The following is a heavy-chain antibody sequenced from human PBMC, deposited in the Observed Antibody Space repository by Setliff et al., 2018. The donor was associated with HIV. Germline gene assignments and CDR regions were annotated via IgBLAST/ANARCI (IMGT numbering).Heavy chain of an antibody. CDR3: ARDGITVAGFDH. J-gene: IGHJ4*02. D-gene: IGHD6-19*01. Sequence: SETLSLTCAVSGYSISSGYYWGWIRQPPGKGLEWIGSIYHGGTTYYNPSLRSRVTISEDTSKNQFSLKLSSVTAADTAVYYCARDGITVAGFDHWGQGALVTVSS. V-gene: IGHV4-38-2*02. CDR2: IYHGGTT. CDR1: GYSISSGYY.